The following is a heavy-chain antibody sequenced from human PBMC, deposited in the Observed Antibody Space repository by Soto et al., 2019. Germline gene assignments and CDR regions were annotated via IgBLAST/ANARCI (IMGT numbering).Heavy chain of an antibody. CDR2: ISYDGSNK. CDR1: GFTFSSYA. D-gene: IGHD5-18*01. Sequence: QVQLVESGGGVVQPGRSLRLSCAASGFTFSSYAMHWVRQAPGKGLEWVAVISYDGSNKYYADSVKGRFTISRDNSKNTLYLQMNSLRAEDTAVYYCARDTPTRGYSYGSVYYYYYGMDVWGQGTTVTVSS. CDR3: ARDTPTRGYSYGSVYYYYYGMDV. J-gene: IGHJ6*02. V-gene: IGHV3-30-3*01.